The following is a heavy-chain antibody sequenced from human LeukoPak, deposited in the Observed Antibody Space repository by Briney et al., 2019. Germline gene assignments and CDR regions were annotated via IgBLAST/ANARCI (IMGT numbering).Heavy chain of an antibody. D-gene: IGHD6-19*01. CDR2: VYGGGNT. CDR3: AKVASDSIGWYHFDY. Sequence: PGGSLRLSCAASGSTVSDNYMGWVRQAPGKGLEWVSVVYGGGNTYYADSVTGRFIISRDNSRNTLFLQMNSLRAEDTAVYYCAKVASDSIGWYHFDYWGQGTLVTVSS. V-gene: IGHV3-53*01. J-gene: IGHJ4*02. CDR1: GSTVSDNY.